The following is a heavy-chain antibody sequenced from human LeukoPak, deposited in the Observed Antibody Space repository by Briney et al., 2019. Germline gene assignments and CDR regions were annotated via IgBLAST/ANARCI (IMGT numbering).Heavy chain of an antibody. V-gene: IGHV3-74*01. D-gene: IGHD1-26*01. CDR2: INTDGSST. CDR1: GFTFSRYW. Sequence: TGGSLRLSCAAAGFTFSRYWMHWVRQAPGKGLVWVSRINTDGSSTIYADSVKGRFTISRDNAKNTLYLQMNSLRADDTAVYACAIGNEWAFDYWAQGTLVTVSS. J-gene: IGHJ4*02. CDR3: AIGNEWAFDY.